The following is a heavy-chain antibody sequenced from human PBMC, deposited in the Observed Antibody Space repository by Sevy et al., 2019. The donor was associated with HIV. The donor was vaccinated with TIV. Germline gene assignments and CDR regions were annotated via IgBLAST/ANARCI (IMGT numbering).Heavy chain of an antibody. CDR3: ATLSGNYWGDWLDP. Sequence: GGSLRLSCVASAFTFSNDWMTWVRLAPGKGLEWVGHIRSATDGGTTDYAAPVKGRFTISRHDSKNTVYLEMNSLKIEDTGVYSCATLSGNYWGDWLDPWGQGTLVTVSS. CDR1: AFTFSNDW. J-gene: IGHJ5*02. CDR2: IRSATDGGTT. V-gene: IGHV3-15*07. D-gene: IGHD5-12*01.